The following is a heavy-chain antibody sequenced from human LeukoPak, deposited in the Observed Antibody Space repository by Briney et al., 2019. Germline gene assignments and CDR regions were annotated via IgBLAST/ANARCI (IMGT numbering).Heavy chain of an antibody. CDR3: ARGSSSSFGFDP. D-gene: IGHD6-6*01. CDR1: GFTFSSYS. J-gene: IGHJ5*02. Sequence: PGGSLRLSCAASGFTFSSYSMNWVRQAPGKGLGWVSSISSSSSYIYYADSVKGRFTISRDNAKNSLYLQMNSLRAEDTAVYYCARGSSSSFGFDPWGQGTLVTVSS. CDR2: ISSSSSYI. V-gene: IGHV3-21*01.